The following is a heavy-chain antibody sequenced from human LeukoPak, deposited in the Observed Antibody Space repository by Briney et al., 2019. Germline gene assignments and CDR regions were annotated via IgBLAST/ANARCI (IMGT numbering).Heavy chain of an antibody. D-gene: IGHD3-22*01. CDR1: GFTFSTYR. V-gene: IGHV3-7*01. CDR3: ARDFSSGYYYYDAFDI. Sequence: GGSLRLSCAASGFTFSTYRMSWVRQAPGKGLEWVANIKQDGSKKHYVDSVKGRFTISRDNAKNSLYPQMNSLRAEDTAVYYCARDFSSGYYYYDAFDIWGQGTMVTVSS. J-gene: IGHJ3*02. CDR2: IKQDGSKK.